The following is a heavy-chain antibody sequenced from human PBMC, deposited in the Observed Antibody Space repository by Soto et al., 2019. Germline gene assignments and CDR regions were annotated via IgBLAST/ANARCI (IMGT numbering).Heavy chain of an antibody. V-gene: IGHV1-69*06. Sequence: QVQLVQSGAEVKKPGSSVKVSCKASGGTFSSYAISWVRQAPGQGLEWMGGIIPIFGTANYAQKFQGRVTMTRDTSISTAYMELSRLRSDDTAVYYCARDRALDYGDTPGYWGQGTLVTVSS. CDR3: ARDRALDYGDTPGY. CDR1: GGTFSSYA. D-gene: IGHD4-17*01. J-gene: IGHJ4*02. CDR2: IIPIFGTA.